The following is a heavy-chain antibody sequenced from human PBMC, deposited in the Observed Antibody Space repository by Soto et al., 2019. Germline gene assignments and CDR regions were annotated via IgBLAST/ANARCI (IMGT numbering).Heavy chain of an antibody. J-gene: IGHJ4*02. Sequence: GPTLVNPKQTLTLTCTFSGFSLRSSGVGVGWIRQPPGKALEWLALIYWDDDKRYSPSLRSRLTITKDTSKNQVVLTMTDMDPVDTATYYCAHIFSSNSGSYRYFGYWGQGTLVTVSS. CDR2: IYWDDDK. CDR1: GFSLRSSGVG. V-gene: IGHV2-5*02. D-gene: IGHD3-16*02. CDR3: AHIFSSNSGSYRYFGY.